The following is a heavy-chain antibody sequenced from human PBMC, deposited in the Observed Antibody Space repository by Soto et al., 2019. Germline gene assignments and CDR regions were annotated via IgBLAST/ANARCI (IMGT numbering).Heavy chain of an antibody. CDR3: ATNYGSGSTHFDS. D-gene: IGHD3-10*01. CDR1: RGTFTYNT. J-gene: IGHJ4*02. CDR2: VIPMVEMS. Sequence: QVQLVQSGAEVKKPGSSVKVSCTASRGTFTYNTISWVRQAPGQGREWLGRVIPMVEMSSYAQKFQGRVTITADKSTSTVDIVLNNLRSEDTAVYYCATNYGSGSTHFDSWGQGTLVTVSS. V-gene: IGHV1-69*02.